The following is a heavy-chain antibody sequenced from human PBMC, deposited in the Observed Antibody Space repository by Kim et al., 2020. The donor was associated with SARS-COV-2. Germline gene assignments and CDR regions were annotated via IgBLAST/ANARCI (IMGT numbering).Heavy chain of an antibody. J-gene: IGHJ4*02. CDR1: GGSFSGYY. Sequence: SETLSLTCFLSGGSFSGYYWSWIRQSPGKGLEVIGEINPSGSAAYNPSLKSRVAMSLDTSKNQFSLRLTSVTAADTGVYFCARVWDYWGQGALVTVSS. CDR3: ARVWDY. V-gene: IGHV4-34*01. CDR2: INPSGSA.